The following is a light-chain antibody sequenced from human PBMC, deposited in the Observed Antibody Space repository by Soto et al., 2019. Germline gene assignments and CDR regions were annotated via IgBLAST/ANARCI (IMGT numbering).Light chain of an antibody. J-gene: IGKJ2*01. CDR3: HQRGRT. CDR2: DAS. V-gene: IGKV3-11*01. Sequence: EIVLTQSPSTLSLSPGERATLSCRASQSVSSYLDWHQQKPGQAPRLLIYDASNRAAGVPARFSGSGSGTDFTLTISDLEPDDFAVYYSHQRGRTFGQGTKLEIK. CDR1: QSVSSY.